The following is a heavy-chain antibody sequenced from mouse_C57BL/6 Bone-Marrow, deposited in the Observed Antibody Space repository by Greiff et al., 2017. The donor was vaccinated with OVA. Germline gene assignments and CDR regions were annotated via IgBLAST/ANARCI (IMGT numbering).Heavy chain of an antibody. CDR2: ISDGGSYT. D-gene: IGHD1-1*01. CDR3: ARGYDYVWFAY. Sequence: EVQLVESGGGLVKPGGSLKLSCAASGFTFSSYAMSWVRQTPEKRLEWVATISDGGSYTYYPDNVKGRFTISRDNAKNNLYLQMSHLKSEDTAMYYCARGYDYVWFAYWGQGTLVTVSA. J-gene: IGHJ3*01. CDR1: GFTFSSYA. V-gene: IGHV5-4*01.